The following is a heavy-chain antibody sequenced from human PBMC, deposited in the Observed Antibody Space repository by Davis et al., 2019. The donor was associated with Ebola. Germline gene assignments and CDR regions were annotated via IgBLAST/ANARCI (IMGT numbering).Heavy chain of an antibody. CDR2: INHSGST. D-gene: IGHD3-3*01. CDR1: GGSFSGYY. CDR3: ARGMVDFWSGYYRRRCAFDI. J-gene: IGHJ3*02. V-gene: IGHV4-34*01. Sequence: MPSETLSLTCAVYGGSFSGYYWSWIRQPPGKGLEWIGEINHSGSTNYNPSLKSRVTISVDPSKNQFSLKLSSVTAADPAVYYCARGMVDFWSGYYRRRCAFDIWGQGTMVTVSS.